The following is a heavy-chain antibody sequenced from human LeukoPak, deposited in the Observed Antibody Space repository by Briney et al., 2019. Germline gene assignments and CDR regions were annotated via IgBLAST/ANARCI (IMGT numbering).Heavy chain of an antibody. CDR1: GYTFTSYG. CDR3: ARGQAAYYYGSGSYYPILYV. J-gene: IGHJ6*04. CDR2: ISAYNGNT. Sequence: VASVKVSCKASGYTFTSYGISWVRQAPGQGLEWMGWISAYNGNTNYAQKLQGRVTMTTDTSTSTAYMELRSLGSDDTAVYYCARGQAAYYYGSGSYYPILYVWGKGTTVTVSS. D-gene: IGHD3-10*01. V-gene: IGHV1-18*01.